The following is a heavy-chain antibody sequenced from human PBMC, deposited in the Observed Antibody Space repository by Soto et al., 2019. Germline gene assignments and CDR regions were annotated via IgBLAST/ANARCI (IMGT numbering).Heavy chain of an antibody. J-gene: IGHJ4*02. CDR3: ARDLGAAAWGTYFDY. V-gene: IGHV3-30-3*01. D-gene: IGHD6-13*01. Sequence: PGGSLRLSCAASGFTFSSYAMHWVRQAPGKGLEWVAVISYDGSNKYYADSVKGRFTISRDNSKNTLYLQMNSLRAEDTAVYYCARDLGAAAWGTYFDYWGQGTLVTVSS. CDR1: GFTFSSYA. CDR2: ISYDGSNK.